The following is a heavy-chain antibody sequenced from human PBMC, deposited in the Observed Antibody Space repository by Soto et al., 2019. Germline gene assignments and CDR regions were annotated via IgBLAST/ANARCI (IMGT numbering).Heavy chain of an antibody. V-gene: IGHV4-30-2*05. D-gene: IGHD6-13*01. J-gene: IGHJ4*02. Sequence: SETLCLTYAVSGGSISSGGYSWSWIRQPPGKGLEWIGYIYHSGSTYYNPSLKSRVTISVDTSKNQFSLKLTSVTAADTAVYYCARVDSSSWNWVLDYWGRGTLVTVSS. CDR3: ARVDSSSWNWVLDY. CDR1: GGSISSGGYS. CDR2: IYHSGST.